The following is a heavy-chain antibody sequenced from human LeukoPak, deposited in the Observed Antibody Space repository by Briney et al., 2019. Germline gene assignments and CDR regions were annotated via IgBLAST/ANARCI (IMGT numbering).Heavy chain of an antibody. CDR2: ISSSSSYI. CDR1: GFTFSSYS. J-gene: IGHJ4*02. D-gene: IGHD3-22*01. Sequence: GGSLRLSCAASGFTFSSYSMNWVRQAPGKGLEWASSISSSSSYIYYADSVKGRFTISRDNAKNSLYLQMNSLRAEDTAVYYCARYDSSGYCPFDYWGQGTLVTVSS. V-gene: IGHV3-21*01. CDR3: ARYDSSGYCPFDY.